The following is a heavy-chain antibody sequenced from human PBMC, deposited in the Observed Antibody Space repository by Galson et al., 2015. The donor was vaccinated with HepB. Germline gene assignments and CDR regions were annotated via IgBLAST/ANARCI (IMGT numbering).Heavy chain of an antibody. Sequence: SLRLSCAASGFTLSTYWMHWVRQAPGQGLVWVSLIDPAGSTTTYADSVKGRFTISRDDAKSTVDLQMNSLRAEDTAVYYCARTAPSGDFDYWGQGTLVTVSS. CDR3: ARTAPSGDFDY. V-gene: IGHV3-74*01. CDR1: GFTLSTYW. D-gene: IGHD1-26*01. J-gene: IGHJ4*02. CDR2: IDPAGSTT.